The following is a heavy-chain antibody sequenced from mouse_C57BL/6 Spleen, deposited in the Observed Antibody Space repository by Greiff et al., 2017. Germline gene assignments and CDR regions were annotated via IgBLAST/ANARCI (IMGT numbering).Heavy chain of an antibody. D-gene: IGHD2-12*01. CDR3: TRDSIVGAMDY. CDR2: ISSGGDYI. V-gene: IGHV5-9-1*02. CDR1: GFTFSSYA. Sequence: EVQLVESGEGLVKPGGSLKLSCAASGFTFSSYAMSWVRQTPEKRLEWVAYISSGGDYIYYVDTVKGRFTISRDNARNTLYLQMSSLKSEDTAMYYCTRDSIVGAMDYWGQGTSVTVSS. J-gene: IGHJ4*01.